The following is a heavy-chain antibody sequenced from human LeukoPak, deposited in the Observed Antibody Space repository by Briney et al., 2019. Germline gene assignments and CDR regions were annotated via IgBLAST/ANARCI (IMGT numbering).Heavy chain of an antibody. D-gene: IGHD3-9*01. V-gene: IGHV1-2*06. CDR1: GYTFTDYC. CDR3: ARSPLLYFDCLLSRVDI. J-gene: IGHJ3*02. CDR2: INPNSGGT. Sequence: GASVKVSCKASGYTFTDYCIHWVRQAPGQGLEGMGRINPNSGGTDYAQKFQGRVTMTRDTSISTAYMELSRLGSDDPAVYYCARSPLLYFDCLLSRVDIWGQGTMVTVSS.